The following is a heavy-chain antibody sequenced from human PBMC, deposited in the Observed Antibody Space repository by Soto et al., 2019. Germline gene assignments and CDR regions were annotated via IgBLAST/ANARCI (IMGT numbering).Heavy chain of an antibody. CDR3: AKNPVYGDYGMDV. Sequence: SGGSLRLSCAASGFTFSSYGMHWVRQAPGKGLEWVAVISYDGSNKYYADSVKGRFTISRDNSKNTLYLQMNSLRAEDTAVYYCAKNPVYGDYGMDVWGQGTTVTVSS. D-gene: IGHD4-17*01. CDR1: GFTFSSYG. J-gene: IGHJ6*02. V-gene: IGHV3-30*18. CDR2: ISYDGSNK.